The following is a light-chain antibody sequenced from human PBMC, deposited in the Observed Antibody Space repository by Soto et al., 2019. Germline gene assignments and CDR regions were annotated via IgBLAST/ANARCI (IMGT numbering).Light chain of an antibody. CDR1: QDIGSA. CDR2: DAS. CDR3: HQFNGFPLT. J-gene: IGKJ4*01. V-gene: IGKV1-13*02. Sequence: IQLTQSPSSLSASVGDRVTITCRAGQDIGSALAWYQQRPGKAPKLLLYDASNLEAGVPSTFSGSGSGTAFSRTITSLRPDDFATYYCHQFNGFPLTFGGGTKVQIK.